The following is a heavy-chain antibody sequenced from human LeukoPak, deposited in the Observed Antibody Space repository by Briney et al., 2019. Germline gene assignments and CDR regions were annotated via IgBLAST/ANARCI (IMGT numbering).Heavy chain of an antibody. V-gene: IGHV4-59*01. CDR1: GGSISTYY. J-gene: IGHJ3*02. Sequence: SETLSLTCTVSGGSISTYYWSWIRQPPGKGLEWIGCIYYSGSTNYNPSLKSRVTISVDTSKNQFSLKLSSVTAADTAVYYCARAPSVDAFDIWGQGTMVTVSS. CDR3: ARAPSVDAFDI. CDR2: IYYSGST. D-gene: IGHD6-19*01.